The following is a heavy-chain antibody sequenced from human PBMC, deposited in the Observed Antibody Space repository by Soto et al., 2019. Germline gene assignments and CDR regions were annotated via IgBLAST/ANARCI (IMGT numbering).Heavy chain of an antibody. CDR2: ISYDGSNK. CDR1: GFTFSSYA. J-gene: IGHJ4*02. V-gene: IGHV3-30-3*01. D-gene: IGHD2-2*01. Sequence: QVQLVESGGGVVQPGRSLRLSCAASGFTFSSYAMHWVHQGPGKGLEWVALISYDGSNKYYADSVKGRFTISRDNSENTLYLQMNSLRTEDTAVYYCGRCSSTSCHLGADYWGQGTLVTVSS. CDR3: GRCSSTSCHLGADY.